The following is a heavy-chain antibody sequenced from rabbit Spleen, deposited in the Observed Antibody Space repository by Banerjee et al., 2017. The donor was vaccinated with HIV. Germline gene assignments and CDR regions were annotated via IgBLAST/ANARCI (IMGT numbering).Heavy chain of an antibody. CDR3: ARFPGSSHNSYFNL. Sequence: QSLEESGGDLVKPGASLTLTCTASGFDFSTNTMCWVRQAPGKGPEWIACIYNGDGSTYYATWVNGRFTISKTSSTTVTLQMTSLTAADTATYFCARFPGSSHNSYFNLWGPGTLVTVS. J-gene: IGHJ4*01. D-gene: IGHD4-2*01. V-gene: IGHV1S40*01. CDR1: GFDFSTNT. CDR2: IYNGDGST.